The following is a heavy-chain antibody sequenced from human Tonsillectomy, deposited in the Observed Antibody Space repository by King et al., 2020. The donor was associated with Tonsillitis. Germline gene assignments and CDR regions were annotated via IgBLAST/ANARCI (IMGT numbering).Heavy chain of an antibody. CDR1: GYTFTSYD. J-gene: IGHJ3*02. D-gene: IGHD3-16*01. Sequence: QLVQSGAEVKKPGASVKVSCKASGYTFTSYDINWVRQATGQGLEWMGWMNPNSGNTGYAQKVQCRVTMIRNTSISKAYMELSSLRSEDTVVYLLAISLGLFSEIWGQGTMVTVSS. CDR2: MNPNSGNT. V-gene: IGHV1-8*01. CDR3: AISLGLFSEI.